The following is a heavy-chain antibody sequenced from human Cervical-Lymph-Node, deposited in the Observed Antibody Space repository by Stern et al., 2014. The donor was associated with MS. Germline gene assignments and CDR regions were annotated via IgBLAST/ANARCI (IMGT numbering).Heavy chain of an antibody. CDR1: GGSFSMDS. CDR3: ARDQGGIADS. V-gene: IGHV1-69*01. CDR2: LTPMFGKS. J-gene: IGHJ4*02. Sequence: QVQLVQSGAEVKKPGSSVKVSCKASGGSFSMDSISWVRQAPGQGLEWMGGLTPMFGKSNYAQKFQGRVTTTADVSTSTAYMELTSLRSEDTAVYFCARDQGGIADSWGQGTLVIVSS. D-gene: IGHD6-13*01.